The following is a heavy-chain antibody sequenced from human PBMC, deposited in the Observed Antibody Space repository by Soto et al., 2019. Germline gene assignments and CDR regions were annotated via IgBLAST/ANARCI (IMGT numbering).Heavy chain of an antibody. J-gene: IGHJ6*02. Sequence: QVQLVQSGAEVKKPGYSVKVSCKASGGTFSSYAISWVRQAPGQGLEWMGGIIPIFGTANYAQKFQGRVTITADESTSTAYMALSSLRSEDTAVYYCARMGIIARYYYYGMDVWGQGTTVTVSS. V-gene: IGHV1-69*01. CDR2: IIPIFGTA. CDR1: GGTFSSYA. D-gene: IGHD3-3*01. CDR3: ARMGIIARYYYYGMDV.